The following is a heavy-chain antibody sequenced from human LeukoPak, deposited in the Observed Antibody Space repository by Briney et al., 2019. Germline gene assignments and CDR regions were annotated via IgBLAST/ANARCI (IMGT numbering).Heavy chain of an antibody. J-gene: IGHJ4*02. CDR2: ISSSSSYI. Sequence: GGSLRLSCAASGFTFSSYSMNWVRQAPGKGLEWVSSISSSSSYIYYADSVKGRFTISRDNAKNSLYLQMNSLRAEDTAVYYCARRGYYYDSSGYYLGGFDYWGQGTLVTVSS. CDR1: GFTFSSYS. D-gene: IGHD3-22*01. V-gene: IGHV3-21*01. CDR3: ARRGYYYDSSGYYLGGFDY.